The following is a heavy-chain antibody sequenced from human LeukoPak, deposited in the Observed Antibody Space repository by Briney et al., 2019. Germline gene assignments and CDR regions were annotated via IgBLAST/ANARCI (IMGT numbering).Heavy chain of an antibody. V-gene: IGHV3-21*01. CDR3: ARSGCPGGSCYLRYSWLDL. CDR1: GFTLKSYG. Sequence: PGGSLRLSCAGSGFTLKSYGLNWGRQAPGKGLEWVSSLYSSSRYIYYADSVKGRFTIPRDNAKNSLYLHMDSLRAEDTAVYYCARSGCPGGSCYLRYSWLDLWGRGTLVTVSS. D-gene: IGHD2-15*01. J-gene: IGHJ5*02. CDR2: LYSSSRYI.